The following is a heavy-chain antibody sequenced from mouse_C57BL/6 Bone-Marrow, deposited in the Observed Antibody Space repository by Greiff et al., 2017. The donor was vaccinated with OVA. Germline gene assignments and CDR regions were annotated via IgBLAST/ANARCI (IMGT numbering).Heavy chain of an antibody. CDR1: GYTFTDHI. J-gene: IGHJ2*01. D-gene: IGHD1-1*01. V-gene: IGHV1-11*01. CDR3: GDYYYGSSAIDY. CDR2: IYPVSGET. Sequence: VQLQQSGAELASPGASVTLSCKASGYTFTDHIMNWVKKRPGQGLEWIGRIYPVSGETTYNQKFMGKATFSVDRSSSTVYMVLNSLTSEDPAVYCCGDYYYGSSAIDYWGQGTTLTVSS.